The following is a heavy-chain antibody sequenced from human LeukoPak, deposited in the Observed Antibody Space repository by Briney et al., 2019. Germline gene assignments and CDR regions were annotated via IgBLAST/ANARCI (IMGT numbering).Heavy chain of an antibody. CDR3: ARDRIAVAGMGAFQH. D-gene: IGHD6-19*01. Sequence: GGSLRLSCAASGFTFSGYWMSWLRQAPGKGLEWVAGISNDGTNEDHADSVKGRFTISRDNSKNTLYLQMNSLRAEDTAIYYCARDRIAVAGMGAFQHWGQGTLVTVSS. CDR1: GFTFSGYW. V-gene: IGHV3-30-3*01. J-gene: IGHJ1*01. CDR2: ISNDGTNE.